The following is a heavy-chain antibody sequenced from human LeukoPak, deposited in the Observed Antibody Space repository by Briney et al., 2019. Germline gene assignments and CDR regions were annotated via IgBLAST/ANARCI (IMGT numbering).Heavy chain of an antibody. D-gene: IGHD5-24*01. CDR3: ARAMATIRFRFDS. CDR1: GYTFTSYY. CDR2: INPSGGST. J-gene: IGHJ4*02. V-gene: IGHV1-46*01. Sequence: EASVKVSCTASGYTFTSYYMHWVRQAPGQGLEWMAIINPSGGSTSYAQTFQGRVTMTRDMSTSTVYMELSSLRSEDTAVYYCARAMATIRFRFDSWGQGTLVTVSS.